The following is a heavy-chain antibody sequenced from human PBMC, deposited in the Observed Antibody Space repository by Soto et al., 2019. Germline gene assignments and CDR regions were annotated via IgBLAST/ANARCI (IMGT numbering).Heavy chain of an antibody. D-gene: IGHD3-10*01. CDR2: IRSKANSYAT. V-gene: IGHV3-73*01. CDR3: TNERITMVRGVIPRLGYFAY. CDR1: GFTFSGSA. Sequence: EVQLVESGGGLVQPGGSLKLSCAASGFTFSGSAMHWVRQASGKGLEWVGRIRSKANSYATAYAASVKGRFTISRDDSKNTAYLQINSLKSEDTAVYYCTNERITMVRGVIPRLGYFAYWGQGTLVTVSS. J-gene: IGHJ4*02.